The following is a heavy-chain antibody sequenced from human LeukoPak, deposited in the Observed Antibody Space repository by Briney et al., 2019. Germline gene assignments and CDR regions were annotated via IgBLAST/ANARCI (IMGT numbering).Heavy chain of an antibody. CDR1: EFTFSAYG. CDR3: AKQQVARYYGMDV. V-gene: IGHV3-30*18. D-gene: IGHD6-13*01. J-gene: IGHJ6*02. Sequence: GRSLRLSCAASEFTFSAYGMHWVRQAPGKGLEWVAVISHDGSNKYYADSVKGRFTISRDNSKNTLYLQMNSLRPEDTAMYYCAKQQVARYYGMDVWGQGTTVTVSS. CDR2: ISHDGSNK.